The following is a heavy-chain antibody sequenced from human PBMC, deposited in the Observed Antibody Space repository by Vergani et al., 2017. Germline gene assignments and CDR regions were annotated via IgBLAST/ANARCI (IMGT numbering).Heavy chain of an antibody. V-gene: IGHV1-69*08. CDR3: SGDPLGYGGDPEDYSYGMDV. J-gene: IGHJ6*02. Sequence: QVQLVQSGAEVKKPGSSVKVSCKASGATFRSNTISWVRQVPGQGLEWMGRIIPVLGKTKYAQDFQGRLTMTADTSTSTAYMELTSLASEDTAVYCCSGDPLGYGGDPEDYSYGMDVWGQGTTVTVSS. CDR2: IIPVLGKT. CDR1: GATFRSNT. D-gene: IGHD2-21*02.